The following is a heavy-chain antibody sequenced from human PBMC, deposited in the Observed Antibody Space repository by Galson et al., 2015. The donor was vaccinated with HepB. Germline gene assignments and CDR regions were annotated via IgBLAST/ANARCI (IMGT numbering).Heavy chain of an antibody. D-gene: IGHD2-15*01. CDR3: ASLPGYCSGGSCYSYYYYGMDV. J-gene: IGHJ6*02. CDR1: GGTFSSYA. Sequence: SVKVSCKASGGTFSSYAISWVRQAPGQGLEWMGGIIPIFGTANYAQKFQGRVTITADESTSTAYMELSSLRSEDTAVYYCASLPGYCSGGSCYSYYYYGMDVWGQGTTVTVSS. CDR2: IIPIFGTA. V-gene: IGHV1-69*13.